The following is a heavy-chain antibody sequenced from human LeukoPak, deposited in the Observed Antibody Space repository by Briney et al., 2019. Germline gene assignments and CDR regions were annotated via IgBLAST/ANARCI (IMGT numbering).Heavy chain of an antibody. CDR3: ARTGGYDLMGYFDY. J-gene: IGHJ4*02. V-gene: IGHV3-64*01. D-gene: IGHD5-12*01. Sequence: GGSLRLSCAASGFTFSSYAMHWVRQAPGKGLEYVSAISSNGGSTYYANSVKGRFTISRDNSKNTLYLQMGSLRAEDMAVYYCARTGGYDLMGYFDYWGQGTLVTVSS. CDR1: GFTFSSYA. CDR2: ISSNGGST.